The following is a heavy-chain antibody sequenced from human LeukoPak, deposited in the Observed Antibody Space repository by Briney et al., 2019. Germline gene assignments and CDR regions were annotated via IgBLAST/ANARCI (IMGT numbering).Heavy chain of an antibody. CDR3: TSFLWFGELFPPFDY. J-gene: IGHJ4*02. CDR2: IRSKAYGGTT. CDR1: GFTFGDYA. D-gene: IGHD3-10*01. Sequence: GGSLRLSCTASGFTFGDYAMSWFRQAPGKGLEWVGFIRSKAYGGTTEYAASVKGRFTISRDDSKSIAYLQMDSLKTEDTAVYYCTSFLWFGELFPPFDYWGQGTLVTVSS. V-gene: IGHV3-49*03.